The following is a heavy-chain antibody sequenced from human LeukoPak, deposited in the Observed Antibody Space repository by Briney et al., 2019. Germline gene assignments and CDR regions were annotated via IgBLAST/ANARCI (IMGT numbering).Heavy chain of an antibody. V-gene: IGHV4-30-4*01. CDR3: ARQQSAGAFDY. D-gene: IGHD6-13*01. CDR2: IYNSGNT. Sequence: SETLSLTCTVSGGSISSGDHYWTWIRRPPGKGLECIGHIYNSGNTYYNSSLKSRVTISLDTSKNQVSLKVRSVTAADTAVYYCARQQSAGAFDYWGQGTLVTVSS. J-gene: IGHJ4*02. CDR1: GGSISSGDHY.